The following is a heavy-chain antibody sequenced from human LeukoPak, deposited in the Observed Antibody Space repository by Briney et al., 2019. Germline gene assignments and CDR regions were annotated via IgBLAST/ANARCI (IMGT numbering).Heavy chain of an antibody. CDR2: ISYDGSNK. CDR1: GFTFSSYG. D-gene: IGHD6-19*01. Sequence: GGSLRLSCAASGFTFSSYGMHWVRQAPGKGLEWVAVISYDGSNKYYADSVKGRFTISRDNSKNTLYLQMNSLRAEDTAVHYCAKVEAVAGTDYYYYMDVWGKGTTVTVSS. V-gene: IGHV3-30*18. CDR3: AKVEAVAGTDYYYYMDV. J-gene: IGHJ6*03.